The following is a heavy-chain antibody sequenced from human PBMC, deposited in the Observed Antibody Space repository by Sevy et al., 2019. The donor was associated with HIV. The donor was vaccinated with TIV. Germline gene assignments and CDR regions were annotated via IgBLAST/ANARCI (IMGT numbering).Heavy chain of an antibody. J-gene: IGHJ4*02. CDR1: GCSISSYY. V-gene: IGHV4-59*01. D-gene: IGHD5-12*01. CDR2: IYYSGST. Sequence: SESLSLTCTVSGCSISSYYWSWIRQPPGKGLEWIGYIYYSGSTNYNPSLKSRVTISVNKSKNQISLMLSSVTAADTAVYYGARVGGYAFPFDYWGQGTLVTVSS. CDR3: ARVGGYAFPFDY.